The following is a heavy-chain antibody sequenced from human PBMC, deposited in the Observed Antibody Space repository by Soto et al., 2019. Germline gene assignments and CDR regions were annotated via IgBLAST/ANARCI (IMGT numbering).Heavy chain of an antibody. CDR3: ARGTFSYGPNLHYFDF. Sequence: QLQLQESGAGLVKPSQTLSLTCTVSGGSISSGGHSWSWIRQPPGKGLEWIGFIFHTGGTYYTPSLQSRLSVSLDLSTNQFSLKLYSVTAADTAIYYCARGTFSYGPNLHYFDFWGQGSLVTVSS. J-gene: IGHJ4*02. V-gene: IGHV4-30-2*01. CDR1: GGSISSGGHS. D-gene: IGHD5-18*01. CDR2: IFHTGGT.